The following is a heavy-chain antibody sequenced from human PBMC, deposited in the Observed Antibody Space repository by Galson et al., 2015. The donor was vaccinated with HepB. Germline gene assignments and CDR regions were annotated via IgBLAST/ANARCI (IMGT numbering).Heavy chain of an antibody. V-gene: IGHV1-18*04. Sequence: SVKVSCKASGDTVTSYGISWVRQAPGQGLEWMGWISDYNGNTDYAQKLQGRVTMTTDTSTSTAYMELRSLRSDDTAVYYCARPVYGGNSNWFDPWGQGTLVTVSS. D-gene: IGHD4-23*01. CDR3: ARPVYGGNSNWFDP. J-gene: IGHJ5*02. CDR1: GDTVTSYG. CDR2: ISDYNGNT.